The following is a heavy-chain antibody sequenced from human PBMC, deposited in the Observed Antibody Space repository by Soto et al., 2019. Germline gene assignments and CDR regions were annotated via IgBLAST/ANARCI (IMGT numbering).Heavy chain of an antibody. J-gene: IGHJ6*03. D-gene: IGHD1-7*01. V-gene: IGHV3-21*01. Sequence: GGSLRLSCAASGFTFSSYSMNWVRQAPGKGLEWVSSISSSSSYIYYADSVKGRFTISRDNAKNSLYLQMNSLRAEDTAVYYCARTPGTTMSYYYYYMDVWGKGTTVTVSS. CDR1: GFTFSSYS. CDR2: ISSSSSYI. CDR3: ARTPGTTMSYYYYYMDV.